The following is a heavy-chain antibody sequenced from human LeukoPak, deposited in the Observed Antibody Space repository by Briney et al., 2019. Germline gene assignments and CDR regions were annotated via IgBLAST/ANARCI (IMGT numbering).Heavy chain of an antibody. D-gene: IGHD6-19*01. Sequence: GGSLRLSCAASGLTFSSYAMSWVRQAPGKGLEWVSSISGSGGSTYYADSVKGRFTISRDNAKNSLYLQMNSLRAEDTAFYYCARDPGDILVAGTFDYWGQGTLVTVSS. J-gene: IGHJ4*02. CDR1: GLTFSSYA. CDR3: ARDPGDILVAGTFDY. V-gene: IGHV3-23*01. CDR2: ISGSGGST.